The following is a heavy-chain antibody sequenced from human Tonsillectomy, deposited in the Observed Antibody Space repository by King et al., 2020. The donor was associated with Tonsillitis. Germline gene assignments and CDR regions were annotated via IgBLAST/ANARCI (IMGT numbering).Heavy chain of an antibody. CDR1: GFTFRSYS. CDR3: ARDRYSGWVADAFDI. D-gene: IGHD1-26*01. V-gene: IGHV3-48*01. J-gene: IGHJ3*02. Sequence: VQLVESGGGLVQPGGSLRLSCAASGFTFRSYSMNWVRQAPGKVLEWVSYISSSSSTIYYADSVKGRFTISRDNAKNSLYLQMNSLRAEDTAVYYCARDRYSGWVADAFDIWGQGTMVTVSS. CDR2: ISSSSSTI.